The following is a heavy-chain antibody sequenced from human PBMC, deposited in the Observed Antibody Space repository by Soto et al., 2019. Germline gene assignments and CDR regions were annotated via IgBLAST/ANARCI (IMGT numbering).Heavy chain of an antibody. D-gene: IGHD6-6*01. Sequence: QVLLQESGPGLVKPSETLSLTCTVSGGSISDFYWSWIRQPPGKGLEWIGYIYYSGSTNYNPSLKSRVTISVDTSKNQFSLNLRSMSPADTGVYCWARVGGLAARTFDYWGPGTLVTVSS. CDR3: ARVGGLAARTFDY. J-gene: IGHJ4*02. V-gene: IGHV4-59*01. CDR2: IYYSGST. CDR1: GGSISDFY.